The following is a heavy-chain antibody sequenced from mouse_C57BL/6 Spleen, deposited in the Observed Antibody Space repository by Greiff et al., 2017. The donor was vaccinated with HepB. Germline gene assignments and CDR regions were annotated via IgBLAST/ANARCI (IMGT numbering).Heavy chain of an antibody. CDR1: GYSFTGYF. CDR3: ARSGSTPDY. Sequence: EVKLVESGPELVKPGDSVKISCKASGYSFTGYFMNWVMQSHGKSLEWIGRINPYNGDTFYNQKFKGKATLTVDKSSSTAHMELRSLTSEDSAVYYCARSGSTPDYWGQGTTLTVSS. J-gene: IGHJ2*01. D-gene: IGHD1-3*01. CDR2: INPYNGDT. V-gene: IGHV1-20*01.